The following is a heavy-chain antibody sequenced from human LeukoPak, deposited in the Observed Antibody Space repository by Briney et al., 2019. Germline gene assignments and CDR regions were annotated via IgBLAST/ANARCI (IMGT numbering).Heavy chain of an antibody. Sequence: PGGSLRLSCAASGFTFDDYAMHWVRQAPGKGLEWVSLISWDGGSTYYADSVKGRFTISRDNSKNTLYLQMNSLRAEDTAVYYCAKGDTTWELPHDCWGQGTLVTVSS. CDR3: AKGDTTWELPHDC. J-gene: IGHJ4*02. CDR2: ISWDGGST. V-gene: IGHV3-43D*03. D-gene: IGHD1-26*01. CDR1: GFTFDDYA.